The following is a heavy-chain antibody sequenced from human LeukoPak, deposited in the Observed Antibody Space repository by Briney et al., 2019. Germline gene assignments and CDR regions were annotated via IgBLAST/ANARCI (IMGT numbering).Heavy chain of an antibody. D-gene: IGHD3-10*01. Sequence: PSGTLSLTCAVSGGSISSGDYYWSWIRQHPGKGLEWIGYIYYSGSTYYNPSLKSRVTISVDTSKNQFSLKLSSVTAADTAVYYCARVGSGSYLFDYWGQGTLVTVSS. V-gene: IGHV4-31*11. CDR2: IYYSGST. J-gene: IGHJ4*02. CDR3: ARVGSGSYLFDY. CDR1: GGSISSGDYY.